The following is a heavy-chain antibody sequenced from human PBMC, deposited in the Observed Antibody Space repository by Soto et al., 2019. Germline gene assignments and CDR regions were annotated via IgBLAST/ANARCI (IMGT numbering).Heavy chain of an antibody. D-gene: IGHD2-21*01. V-gene: IGHV3-23*01. CDR2: ISGSGGST. J-gene: IGHJ2*01. CDR3: VIFFQAEDGIRGDRSVSAFRLNRTSDL. Sequence: ERGLEWVSGISGSGGSTYYADSVKGRFTISRDNSKNTLYLQMNSLRAEDTAVYYCVIFFQAEDGIRGDRSVSAFRLNRTSDL.